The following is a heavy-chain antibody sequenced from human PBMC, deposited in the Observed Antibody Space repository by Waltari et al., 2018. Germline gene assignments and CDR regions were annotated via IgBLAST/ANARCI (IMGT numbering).Heavy chain of an antibody. CDR3: AKDGSFVVVPEAMFDYYMDV. Sequence: QMQLVESGGGVVQPGGSLRLTCAASGFTFSSYGMHWVRQAPGTGLEGVAFIRYDGRNAYYADSVKGRFTISRDNSKNTLSLHMNSLRPEDTAVYYCAKDGSFVVVPEAMFDYYMDVWGKGTTVSVSS. J-gene: IGHJ6*03. D-gene: IGHD2-2*01. CDR1: GFTFSSYG. CDR2: IRYDGRNA. V-gene: IGHV3-30*02.